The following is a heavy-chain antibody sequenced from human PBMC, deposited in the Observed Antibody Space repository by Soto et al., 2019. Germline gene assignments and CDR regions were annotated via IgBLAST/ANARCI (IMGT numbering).Heavy chain of an antibody. CDR3: AHSSLHYKKWFDP. Sequence: QITLKESGPTVVKPTQTLTLTCTFSGFSLNNDGVGVGWIRQPPGKAPEWLALIYWDDDTRYSPSLRSRLTITKDSSKNQVVLTMTTMDPVDTATYFCAHSSLHYKKWFDPWGQGTLVTVSS. V-gene: IGHV2-5*02. CDR1: GFSLNNDGVG. D-gene: IGHD1-20*01. CDR2: IYWDDDT. J-gene: IGHJ5*02.